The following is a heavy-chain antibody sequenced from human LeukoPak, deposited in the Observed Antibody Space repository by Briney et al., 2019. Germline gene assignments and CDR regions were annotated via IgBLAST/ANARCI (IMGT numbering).Heavy chain of an antibody. D-gene: IGHD6-13*01. CDR1: GGSINSHY. J-gene: IGHJ4*02. CDR3: ATRPVDSTWYGVFDF. Sequence: SETLSLTCNVTGGSINSHYWSWIREPPGKGMEWIGYVFSSGSTNYNPSLKSRVTMSLDTSRDQFSLRLNSVTAADTAIYFCATRPVDSTWYGVFDFWSPGSLVTVSS. V-gene: IGHV4-59*11. CDR2: VFSSGST.